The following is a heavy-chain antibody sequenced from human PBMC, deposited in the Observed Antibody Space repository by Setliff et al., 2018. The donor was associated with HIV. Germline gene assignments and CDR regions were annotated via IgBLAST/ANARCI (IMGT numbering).Heavy chain of an antibody. CDR1: GYTFTTYS. CDR2: ISACNGNT. V-gene: IGHV1-18*01. D-gene: IGHD5-12*01. J-gene: IGHJ4*02. Sequence: RASVPFSCPASGYTFTTYSFTWVRQAPGQGLEWMGWISACNGNTNYAQKLQGRFTMTTDTSTSTAYMELRSLRSDDTAVYYCARGGYGWGDLGPVLDYWGQGTLVTVSS. CDR3: ARGGYGWGDLGPVLDY.